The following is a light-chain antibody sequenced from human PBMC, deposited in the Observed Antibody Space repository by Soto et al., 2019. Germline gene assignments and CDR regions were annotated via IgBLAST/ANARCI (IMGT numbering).Light chain of an antibody. V-gene: IGLV1-44*01. CDR1: DSNIGSNT. CDR3: AAWDDSLSTSM. Sequence: SVLTQPPSASGTPGQRVTISCSGSDSNIGSNTVNWYQQLPGTAPKVLIYSNNQRPSGVPDRFSGSKSGTSASLAISGLRSEDEADYYCAAWDDSLSTSMFGGGTQLTVL. J-gene: IGLJ3*02. CDR2: SNN.